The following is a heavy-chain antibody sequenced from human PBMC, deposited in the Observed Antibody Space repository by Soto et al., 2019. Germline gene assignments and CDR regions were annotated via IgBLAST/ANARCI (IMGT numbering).Heavy chain of an antibody. CDR2: IYYSGRT. J-gene: IGHJ4*02. Sequence: QVQLQESGPGLVKPSETLSLTCTVSGGSVSSGSYYWSWIRQPPGKGLEWIGYIYYSGRTNYNPSLKSRVTISVDTSKNQFSLKLSSVTAADTAVYDCARYRSTSFDYWGQGTLVTVSS. D-gene: IGHD1-1*01. CDR1: GGSVSSGSYY. V-gene: IGHV4-61*01. CDR3: ARYRSTSFDY.